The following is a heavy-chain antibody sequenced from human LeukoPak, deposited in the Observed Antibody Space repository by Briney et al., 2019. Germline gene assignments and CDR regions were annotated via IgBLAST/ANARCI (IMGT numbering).Heavy chain of an antibody. J-gene: IGHJ4*02. CDR2: ISYDGSNK. V-gene: IGHV3-30-3*01. CDR1: GFTFSSYA. Sequence: PGRSLRLSCAASGFTFSSYAMHWVRQAPGKGLEGVAVISYDGSNKYYADSVKGRFTISRDNSKNTLYLQMNSLRAEDTAVYYCAREGDYVWGSYRPFDYWGQGTLVTVSS. CDR3: AREGDYVWGSYRPFDY. D-gene: IGHD3-16*02.